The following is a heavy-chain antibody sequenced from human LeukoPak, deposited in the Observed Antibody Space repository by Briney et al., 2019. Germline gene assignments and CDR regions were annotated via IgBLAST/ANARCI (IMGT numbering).Heavy chain of an antibody. V-gene: IGHV1-2*04. CDR2: NNLNSGGT. CDR1: GFTFTGYY. Sequence: ASVKVSCKASGFTFTGYYIHWVRQAPGQGLEWMGWNNLNSGGTNYAQNFQGWVTMTRDTSISTVYLELSRLRPDDTAVYYCARDTSTVLTPYFDYWGQGTLVTVPS. CDR3: ARDTSTVLTPYFDY. J-gene: IGHJ4*02. D-gene: IGHD4-23*01.